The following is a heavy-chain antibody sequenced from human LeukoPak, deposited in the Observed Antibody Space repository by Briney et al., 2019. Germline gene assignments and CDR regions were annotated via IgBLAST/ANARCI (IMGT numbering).Heavy chain of an antibody. D-gene: IGHD3-10*01. CDR2: IRYDGSNK. Sequence: GGSLRLSCAASGFTFSSYGTHWVRQAPGKGLEWVAFIRYDGSNKYYADSVKGRFTISRDNSKNTLYLQMNSLRAEDTAVYYCARDDLWFGSYWGQGTLVTVSS. V-gene: IGHV3-30*02. CDR3: ARDDLWFGSY. CDR1: GFTFSSYG. J-gene: IGHJ4*02.